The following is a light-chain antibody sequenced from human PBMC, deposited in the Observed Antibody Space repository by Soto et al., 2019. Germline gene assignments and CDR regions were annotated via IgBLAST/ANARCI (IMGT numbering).Light chain of an antibody. J-gene: IGLJ2*01. CDR2: EVS. V-gene: IGLV2-14*01. CDR1: SSDVGGYNY. CDR3: SSYTSSSTPYVV. Sequence: QSALTQPASVSGSPGQSITISCTGTSSDVGGYNYVSWYQQHPGKAPKLMIYEVSNRPSGVSNRFSGSKSGNTASLTISGLQAEDEADYSCSSYTSSSTPYVVFGGGTKVTVL.